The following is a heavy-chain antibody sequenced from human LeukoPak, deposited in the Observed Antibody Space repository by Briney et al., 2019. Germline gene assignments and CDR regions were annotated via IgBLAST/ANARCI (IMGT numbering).Heavy chain of an antibody. Sequence: SEALSLTCAVSDDSIRSSAYYWGWIRQPPGKGLEWIGSIYYSGSTYYNPSLKSRVTISIDTSKNQFSLKLSSVTAADTAVYYCASEPYGSGSFLGAFDIWGQGTMVTVSS. J-gene: IGHJ3*02. V-gene: IGHV4-39*01. D-gene: IGHD3-10*01. CDR3: ASEPYGSGSFLGAFDI. CDR1: DDSIRSSAYY. CDR2: IYYSGST.